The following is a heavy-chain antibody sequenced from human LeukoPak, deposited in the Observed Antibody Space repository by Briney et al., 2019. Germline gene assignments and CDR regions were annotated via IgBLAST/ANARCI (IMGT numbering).Heavy chain of an antibody. CDR1: GFTFSSYW. CDR2: ISSDGSST. V-gene: IGHV3-74*01. CDR3: ARAYGMDV. Sequence: GGSLRLSCAASGFTFSSYWMYWVRQAPGKGLVWVSRISSDGSSTNYADSVKGRVTISRDNAKNTLYLQMNSLRAEDTAVYYCARAYGMDVWGQGTTVIVSS. J-gene: IGHJ6*02.